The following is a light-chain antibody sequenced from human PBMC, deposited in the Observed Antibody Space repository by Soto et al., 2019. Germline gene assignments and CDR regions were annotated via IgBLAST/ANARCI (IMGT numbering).Light chain of an antibody. V-gene: IGKV1-39*01. CDR3: QQTYSIPWT. CDR1: QSISRY. CDR2: ASS. Sequence: DTQMTRSPSSLSASVGDRVTITCRASQSISRYLNWYQQKPGHAPTLLIYASSTLESGVPSRFSGSGSGTDFTLTFSSLQPEDFATYHCQQTYSIPWTFGRGTKVDIK. J-gene: IGKJ1*01.